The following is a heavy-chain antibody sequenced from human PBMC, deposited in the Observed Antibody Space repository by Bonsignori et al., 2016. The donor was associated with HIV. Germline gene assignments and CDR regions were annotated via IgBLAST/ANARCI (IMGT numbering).Heavy chain of an antibody. Sequence: RQAPGKGLEWIGRIYTSGSTNYNPSLKSRVTMSVDTSKNQFSLKLSSVTAADTAVYYCARDSGGVDTAMALDYWGQGTLVTVSS. J-gene: IGHJ4*02. CDR3: ARDSGGVDTAMALDY. D-gene: IGHD5-18*01. CDR2: IYTSGST. V-gene: IGHV4-4*07.